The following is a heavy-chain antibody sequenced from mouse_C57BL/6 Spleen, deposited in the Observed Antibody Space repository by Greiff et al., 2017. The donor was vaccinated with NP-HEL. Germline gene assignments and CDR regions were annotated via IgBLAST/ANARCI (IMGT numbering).Heavy chain of an antibody. CDR1: GYSITSGYY. CDR3: ARVHYGSSYEAMDY. V-gene: IGHV3-6*01. Sequence: EVKLMESGPGLVKPSQSLSLTCSVTGYSITSGYYWNWIRQFPGNKLEWMGYISYDGSNNYNPSLKNRISITRDTSKNQFFLKLNSVTTEDTATYYCARVHYGSSYEAMDYWGQGTSVTVSS. D-gene: IGHD1-1*01. CDR2: ISYDGSN. J-gene: IGHJ4*01.